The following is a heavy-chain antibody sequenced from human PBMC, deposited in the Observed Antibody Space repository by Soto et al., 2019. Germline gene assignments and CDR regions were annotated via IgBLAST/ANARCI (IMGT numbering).Heavy chain of an antibody. V-gene: IGHV3-9*01. D-gene: IGHD1-7*01. Sequence: EVQLVESGGGLVQPGRSLRLSCAASGFTFDDYAMHWVRQAPGKGLEWVSGISWKSGSIGYADSVKGRFTMSRDNAKNSLYLQMNSLRAEDTALYYCAKGVTGTTRTKWFDPWGQGTLVTVSS. CDR2: ISWKSGSI. CDR3: AKGVTGTTRTKWFDP. CDR1: GFTFDDYA. J-gene: IGHJ5*02.